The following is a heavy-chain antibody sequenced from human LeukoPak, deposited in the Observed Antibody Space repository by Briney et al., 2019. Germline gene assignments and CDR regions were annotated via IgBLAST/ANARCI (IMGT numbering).Heavy chain of an antibody. D-gene: IGHD3-10*01. J-gene: IGHJ1*01. V-gene: IGHV1-2*02. CDR2: INPNSGGT. Sequence: ASVTVSCKASGYTFTGYYMHWVRQAPGQGLEWMGWINPNSGGTNYAQKFQGRVTMTRDTSISTAYMELSRLRSDDTAVYYCARTAYGSGSSPFQHGGQGILVTVSS. CDR3: ARTAYGSGSSPFQH. CDR1: GYTFTGYY.